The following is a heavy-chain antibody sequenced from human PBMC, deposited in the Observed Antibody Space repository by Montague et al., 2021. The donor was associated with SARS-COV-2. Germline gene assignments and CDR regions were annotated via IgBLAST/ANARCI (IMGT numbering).Heavy chain of an antibody. Sequence: SLRLSCAASGFTFSSYGMHWVRQAPGKGLEWVAVMSYDGSNRYYADSVKGRFTISRDNSKNTLYLQMNSLRVEDTAVYYCARDSYLSGFDYWGQETLVTVSS. V-gene: IGHV3-30-3*01. CDR2: MSYDGSNR. CDR1: GFTFSSYG. J-gene: IGHJ4*02. D-gene: IGHD3-10*01. CDR3: ARDSYLSGFDY.